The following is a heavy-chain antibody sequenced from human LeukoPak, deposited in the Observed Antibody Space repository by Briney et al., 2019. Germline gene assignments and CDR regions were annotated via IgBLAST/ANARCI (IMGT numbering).Heavy chain of an antibody. CDR3: ARGTSHIIVAAGTRYYYFYMDV. CDR1: GFTFSSYS. Sequence: QPGGSLRLSCAASGFTFSSYSMNWVRQAPGKGLEWVSYISSSSSTIYYADSVKGRFTISRDNAKNSLYLQMNSLRAEDTAVYYCARGTSHIIVAAGTRYYYFYMDVWGKGTTVTVSS. J-gene: IGHJ6*03. V-gene: IGHV3-48*01. D-gene: IGHD6-13*01. CDR2: ISSSSSTI.